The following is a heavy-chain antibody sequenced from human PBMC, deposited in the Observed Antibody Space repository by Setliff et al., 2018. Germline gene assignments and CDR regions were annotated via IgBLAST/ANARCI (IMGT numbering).Heavy chain of an antibody. D-gene: IGHD4-17*01. CDR2: ISTHNDDT. V-gene: IGHV1-18*01. Sequence: GASVKVSCKASGGTFSSYGISWVRQSPGQGLEWMGWISTHNDDTGYAQKFKGRVTLTTDTSTNTAYMELRSLRSDDTAVYYCARRSGDRGMTTGWPDDFDYWGRGTLVTSPQ. J-gene: IGHJ4*01. CDR3: ARRSGDRGMTTGWPDDFDY. CDR1: GGTFSSYG.